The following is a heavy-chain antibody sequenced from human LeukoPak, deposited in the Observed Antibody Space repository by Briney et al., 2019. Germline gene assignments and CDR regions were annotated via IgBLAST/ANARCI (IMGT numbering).Heavy chain of an antibody. Sequence: GGSLRLSCAASGFTFSSYGMHWLRQAPGKGLEWVAFIRYDGSNKYFADSVKGRFTISRDNSKNTLYLQMNSLRTEDMAVFYCAREETWFSTTWYYFDYWGQGTLVTVPS. V-gene: IGHV3-30*02. CDR1: GFTFSSYG. CDR3: AREETWFSTTWYYFDY. D-gene: IGHD2-2*01. CDR2: IRYDGSNK. J-gene: IGHJ4*02.